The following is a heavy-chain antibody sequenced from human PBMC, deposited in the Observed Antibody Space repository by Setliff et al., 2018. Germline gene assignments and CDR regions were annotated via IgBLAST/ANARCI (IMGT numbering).Heavy chain of an antibody. V-gene: IGHV4-34*01. CDR1: DGSFSDYY. D-gene: IGHD3-10*01. CDR2: TNHYGST. Sequence: SETLSLTCAVFDGSFSDYYWSWIRQPPGKGLEWIGETNHYGSTKYKSSLRSRVTISVDTSKNQFSLNLNSVTAADTAVYYCARRWNFGPYGSGIHDGFDMWGQGTMVTVSS. CDR3: ARRWNFGPYGSGIHDGFDM. J-gene: IGHJ3*02.